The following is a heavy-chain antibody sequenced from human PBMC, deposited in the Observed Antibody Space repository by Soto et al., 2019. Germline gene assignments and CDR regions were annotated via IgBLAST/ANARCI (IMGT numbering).Heavy chain of an antibody. V-gene: IGHV4-34*01. Sequence: QVQLQQWGAGLLKPSENLSLTCAVYGGSFSGYYWSWIRQPPGKGLEWIGEINHSGSTNYNPSLKSRVTISVDTSKNQFSLKLSSVTAADTAVYYCARGKGYSYGRGYWYFDLWGRGTLVTVSS. J-gene: IGHJ2*01. D-gene: IGHD5-18*01. CDR1: GGSFSGYY. CDR2: INHSGST. CDR3: ARGKGYSYGRGYWYFDL.